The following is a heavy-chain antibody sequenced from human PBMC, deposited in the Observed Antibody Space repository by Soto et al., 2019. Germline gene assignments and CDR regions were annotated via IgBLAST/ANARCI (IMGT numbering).Heavy chain of an antibody. Sequence: EVQVVESGGGLVQPGGSLRLSCAASGFTFSLYNMNWVRQAPGKGLEWVAYVSSSSSIIYYADSVKGRFTISRDDAKNSLYLQMNSLGAEDTAVYFCASDQKASWYTRYFDSWGLGTLVTVSS. D-gene: IGHD6-13*01. CDR1: GFTFSLYN. CDR2: VSSSSSII. CDR3: ASDQKASWYTRYFDS. J-gene: IGHJ4*02. V-gene: IGHV3-48*01.